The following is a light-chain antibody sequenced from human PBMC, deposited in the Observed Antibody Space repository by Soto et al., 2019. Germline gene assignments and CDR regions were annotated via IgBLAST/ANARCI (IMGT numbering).Light chain of an antibody. J-gene: IGKJ1*01. CDR2: WSS. V-gene: IGKV4-1*01. Sequence: DIVMTQSQPSLAVSLGESATINCRSSPGLLFGYNNKNFLSWYQQKPGQPPKLLITWSSTRESGVPDRFTGSGSGTDFSLTITNLQAEDVAVYYCLQYCSTPRTFGQGTKVDI. CDR3: LQYCSTPRT. CDR1: PGLLFGYNNKNF.